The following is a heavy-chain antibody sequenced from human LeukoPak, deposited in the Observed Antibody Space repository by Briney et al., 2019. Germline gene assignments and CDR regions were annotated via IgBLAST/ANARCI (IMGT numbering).Heavy chain of an antibody. Sequence: RESLRLSCAAAGFTFGNVWMGCVRQVPGKGSEWVGRIRKATEGAATDYAAPGQRGLAICRSAQPNTLYLQMNSTKRQGTAVYFCSSSLWGSQCTCPDYWGQGTLVTVSS. J-gene: IGHJ4*02. CDR1: GFTFGNVW. D-gene: IGHD3-16*01. V-gene: IGHV3-15*01. CDR2: IRKATEGAAT. CDR3: SSSLWGSQCTCPDY.